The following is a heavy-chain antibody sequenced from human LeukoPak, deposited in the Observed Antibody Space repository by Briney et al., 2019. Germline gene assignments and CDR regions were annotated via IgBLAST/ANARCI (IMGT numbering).Heavy chain of an antibody. CDR2: INPSGGST. CDR1: GYTFTSYY. Sequence: ASVKVSCKASGYTFTSYYMHWVRQAPGQGLEWMGIINPSGGSTSYAQKFQGRVTMTRDTSTSTVYMELSSLRSEDTAVYYCARVGKTTPPITMVRGVPQYGMDVWGQGTTVTVSS. V-gene: IGHV1-46*01. D-gene: IGHD3-10*01. CDR3: ARVGKTTPPITMVRGVPQYGMDV. J-gene: IGHJ6*01.